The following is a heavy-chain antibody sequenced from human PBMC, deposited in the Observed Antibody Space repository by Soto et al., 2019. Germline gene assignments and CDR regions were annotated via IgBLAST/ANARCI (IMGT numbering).Heavy chain of an antibody. CDR1: GGSISSYY. Sequence: SETLSLTCTVSGGSISSYYWNWIRQPPGKGLEWIGYIYYSGSTNYNPSLKSRVTISVDTSKNQFSLKLSSVTAADTAVYYCARTPPAYCGGDCYSSSRYFDYWGQGTLVTVS. D-gene: IGHD2-21*02. CDR2: IYYSGST. J-gene: IGHJ4*02. CDR3: ARTPPAYCGGDCYSSSRYFDY. V-gene: IGHV4-59*01.